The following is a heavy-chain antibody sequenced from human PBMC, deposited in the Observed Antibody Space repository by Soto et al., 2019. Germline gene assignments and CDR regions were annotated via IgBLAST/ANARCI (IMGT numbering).Heavy chain of an antibody. D-gene: IGHD3-16*01. CDR3: ARGGTPIAY. J-gene: IGHJ4*02. V-gene: IGHV1-18*01. CDR1: AYTFTNFG. CDR2: ISAYNGNT. Sequence: QVQLVQSGAEVKKPGASVEVSCKASAYTFTNFGITWVRQAPGQGLEWMGWISAYNGNTNYAQKFQGRVTMTTDTSTSTADMGVRSLRFDDTAVYYCARGGTPIAYWGQGTLVTVSS.